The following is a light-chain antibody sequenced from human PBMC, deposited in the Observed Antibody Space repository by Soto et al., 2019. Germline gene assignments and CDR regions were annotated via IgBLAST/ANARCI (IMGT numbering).Light chain of an antibody. CDR3: QSYDSSLSGLVI. J-gene: IGLJ2*01. V-gene: IGLV1-40*01. CDR2: GNS. Sequence: QSVLTQPPSVSGAPGQRVTISCTGSSSSIGAGYVVYWYQQLPGTAPKLLIYGNSNRPSGVPDRFSGSKSGTSASLAITGLQAEDEADYYCQSYDSSLSGLVIFGGGTKVTVL. CDR1: SSSIGAGYV.